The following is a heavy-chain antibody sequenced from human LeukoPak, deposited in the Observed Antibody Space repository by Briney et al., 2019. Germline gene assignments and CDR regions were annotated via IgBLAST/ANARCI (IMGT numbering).Heavy chain of an antibody. CDR2: IYPRDGST. Sequence: ASVKVSCKASGYTFTSNYIHWVRQAPGQGLEWMGMIYPRDGSTSYAQKFQGRVTVTRDTSTSTVHMELSGLRSEDTAVYYCARDQEGFDYWGQGALVTVSS. J-gene: IGHJ4*02. V-gene: IGHV1-46*01. CDR1: GYTFTSNY. CDR3: ARDQEGFDY.